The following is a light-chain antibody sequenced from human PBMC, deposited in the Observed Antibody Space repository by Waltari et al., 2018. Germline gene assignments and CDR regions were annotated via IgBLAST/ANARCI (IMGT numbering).Light chain of an antibody. CDR1: QAINVF. Sequence: DIQMTQSPSVIYASVGDRVTITCRASQAINVFAGWFQQRPGKAPRLLIYAASTLELGVPSRFSGSGYGTEFTLTISSLQPEDFATYYCLQHKTYPHSFGQGTRVEIK. CDR3: LQHKTYPHS. J-gene: IGKJ2*03. CDR2: AAS. V-gene: IGKV1-17*03.